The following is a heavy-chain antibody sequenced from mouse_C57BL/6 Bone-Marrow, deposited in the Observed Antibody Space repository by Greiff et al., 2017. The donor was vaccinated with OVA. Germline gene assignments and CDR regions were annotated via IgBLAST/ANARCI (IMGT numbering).Heavy chain of an antibody. V-gene: IGHV1-66*01. D-gene: IGHD1-1*01. CDR1: GYSFTSYY. Sequence: QVQLQQSGPELVKPGASVKISCKASGYSFTSYYIHWVKQRPGQGLEWIGWIYPGSGNTKYNEKFKGKATLTADTSSSTAYMQLSSLTSEDSAVYYCARPTTVVADYWGQGTTLTVSS. J-gene: IGHJ2*01. CDR2: IYPGSGNT. CDR3: ARPTTVVADY.